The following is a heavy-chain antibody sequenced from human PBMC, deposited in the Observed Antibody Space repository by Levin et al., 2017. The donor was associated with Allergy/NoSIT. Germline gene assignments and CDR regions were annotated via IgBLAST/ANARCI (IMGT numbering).Heavy chain of an antibody. Sequence: PSETLSLTCVVDGGSFSGFSWSWIRQAPGKGLEWIGEIDHSGSTTYNSSLKSRVIVSVDKSKNHVSLKLNSVTAADTGVYYCARQKSWVGLYCFDTWGQGTLVTVSS. D-gene: IGHD1-26*01. CDR1: GGSFSGFS. CDR3: ARQKSWVGLYCFDT. J-gene: IGHJ4*02. V-gene: IGHV4-34*01. CDR2: IDHSGST.